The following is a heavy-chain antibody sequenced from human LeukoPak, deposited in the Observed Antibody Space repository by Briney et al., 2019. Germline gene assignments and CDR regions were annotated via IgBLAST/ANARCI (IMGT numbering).Heavy chain of an antibody. Sequence: ASVKVSCKASGYTFTSYYMHWVRQAPGQGLEWMGIINPSGGSTSYAQKFQGRVTMTRDTSTRTVYMELSSLRSEDTAVNYCALDGMITFGGVIGGMDVWGQGTTVTVSS. CDR3: ALDGMITFGGVIGGMDV. J-gene: IGHJ6*02. CDR2: INPSGGST. CDR1: GYTFTSYY. D-gene: IGHD3-16*02. V-gene: IGHV1-46*01.